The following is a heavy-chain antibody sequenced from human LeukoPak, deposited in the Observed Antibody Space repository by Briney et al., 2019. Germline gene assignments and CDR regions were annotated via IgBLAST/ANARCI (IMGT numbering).Heavy chain of an antibody. CDR1: GFTFSTYA. D-gene: IGHD6-19*01. CDR3: AKDPVSSGYSLGYAFDI. J-gene: IGHJ3*02. Sequence: GGSLRLSCAASGFTFSTYAMSWVRQAPGKGLEWVSAISGSGGSTYYADSVKGRFTISRDNSKNTLYLQMNSLRAEDTAVYYCAKDPVSSGYSLGYAFDIWGQGTMVTVSS. CDR2: ISGSGGST. V-gene: IGHV3-23*01.